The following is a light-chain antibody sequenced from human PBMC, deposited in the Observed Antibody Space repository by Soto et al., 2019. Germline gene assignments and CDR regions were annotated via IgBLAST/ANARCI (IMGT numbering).Light chain of an antibody. V-gene: IGKV3-20*01. J-gene: IGKJ2*01. CDR2: SAS. CDR1: QSVSSSY. Sequence: EIVLTQSPVTLSLSPGERATLSCRASQSVSSSYLAWYQQKPGQAPRLLIYSASSRATGIPDRFSGSGSGTDFTLTISRLEHEDCAVYYGQQYDTALWAYTFGQGTKLEIK. CDR3: QQYDTALWAYT.